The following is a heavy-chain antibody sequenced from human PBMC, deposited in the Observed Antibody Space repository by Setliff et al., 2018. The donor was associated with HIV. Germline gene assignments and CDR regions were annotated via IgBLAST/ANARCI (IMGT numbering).Heavy chain of an antibody. V-gene: IGHV4-34*01. Sequence: SETLSLTCAVFGGSFSGYYWSWIRQPPGKGLEWIGEINHSGSTDYNPSLKSRVTISVDTSKNQFSLKLNSVTASDTAVYYCERDRSTWNYGKNYMDVWGKGTTVTVSS. CDR3: ERDRSTWNYGKNYMDV. CDR2: INHSGST. D-gene: IGHD1-7*01. J-gene: IGHJ6*03. CDR1: GGSFSGYY.